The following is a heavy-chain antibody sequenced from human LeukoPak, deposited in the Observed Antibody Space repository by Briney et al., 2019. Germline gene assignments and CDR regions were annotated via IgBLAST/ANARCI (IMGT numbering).Heavy chain of an antibody. V-gene: IGHV3-7*01. Sequence: GGSLRLSCAASGFTFSSYWMSWVRQAPGKRLEWVANIKQVGSEKYYVDSVKGRFTISRDNAKNSLYLQMNSLRAEDTAVYYCASSHSSGWPYYFDYWGQGTLVTVSS. CDR1: GFTFSSYW. CDR2: IKQVGSEK. D-gene: IGHD6-19*01. J-gene: IGHJ4*02. CDR3: ASSHSSGWPYYFDY.